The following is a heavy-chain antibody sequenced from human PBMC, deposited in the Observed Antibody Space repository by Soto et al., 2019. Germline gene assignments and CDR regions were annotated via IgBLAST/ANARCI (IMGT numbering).Heavy chain of an antibody. CDR1: GASFFGYY. D-gene: IGHD6-19*01. CDR2: INHSGST. Sequence: SETLSLTCACNGASFFGYYWSWIRQAPGKGLEWIGEINHSGSTNYNPSPKSRVTISVDTSKNQFSLKLSSVTAADTAVYYCARGRARGGSSGWSHYYGMDVWGQGTTVS. J-gene: IGHJ6*02. V-gene: IGHV4-34*01. CDR3: ARGRARGGSSGWSHYYGMDV.